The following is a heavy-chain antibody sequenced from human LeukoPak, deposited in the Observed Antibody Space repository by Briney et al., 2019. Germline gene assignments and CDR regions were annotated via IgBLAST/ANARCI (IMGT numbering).Heavy chain of an antibody. CDR2: ISYDASNK. J-gene: IGHJ4*02. CDR3: AKLHGYSYGFDY. CDR1: GFTFSSHA. D-gene: IGHD5-18*01. V-gene: IGHV3-30*04. Sequence: GGTLRLSCAASGFTFSSHAMHWVRQTPGKGLEWVAVISYDASNKYYADSVKGRFTISRDNSKNTLYLQMNSLRAEDTAVYYCAKLHGYSYGFDYWGQGTLVTVSS.